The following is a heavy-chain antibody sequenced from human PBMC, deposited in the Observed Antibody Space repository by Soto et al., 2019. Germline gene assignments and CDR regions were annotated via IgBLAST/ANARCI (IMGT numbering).Heavy chain of an antibody. CDR3: ASSPPGYCSGGSCPYYFDY. V-gene: IGHV1-69*02. CDR2: IIPILGIA. Sequence: SVKVSCKASGGTFSSYTISWVRQAPGQGLEWMGRIIPILGIANYAQKFQGRVTITADKSTSTAYMELSSLRSEDTAVYYCASSPPGYCSGGSCPYYFDYWGQGTLVTVSS. D-gene: IGHD2-15*01. J-gene: IGHJ4*02. CDR1: GGTFSSYT.